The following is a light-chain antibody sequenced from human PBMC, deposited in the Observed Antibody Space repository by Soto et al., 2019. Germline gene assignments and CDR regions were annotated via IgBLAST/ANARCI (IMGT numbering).Light chain of an antibody. CDR3: LLSYSGARV. Sequence: QAVVTQEPSLTVSPGGTVTLTCGSSTGAVTSGHYPYWFQQKPGQAPRRLIYDTSKKHSWTPARFSGSFLGGKAALTLSGAQPEDEAEYYCLLSYSGARVFGTGTKLTVL. V-gene: IGLV7-46*01. J-gene: IGLJ1*01. CDR1: TGAVTSGHY. CDR2: DTS.